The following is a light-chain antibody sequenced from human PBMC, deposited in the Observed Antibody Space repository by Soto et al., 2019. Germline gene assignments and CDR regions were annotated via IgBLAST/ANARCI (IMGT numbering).Light chain of an antibody. CDR2: LDSDGIH. V-gene: IGLV4-69*01. CDR1: SGHSSYA. Sequence: QPVLTQSPSASASLGASVKLTCTLSSGHSSYAIAWHQQQPEKGPRYLMKLDSDGIHSKGDGIPDRFSGSSSGAERYLTISSLQSEDEADYYCQTWGTGDVFGTGTKLTVL. J-gene: IGLJ1*01. CDR3: QTWGTGDV.